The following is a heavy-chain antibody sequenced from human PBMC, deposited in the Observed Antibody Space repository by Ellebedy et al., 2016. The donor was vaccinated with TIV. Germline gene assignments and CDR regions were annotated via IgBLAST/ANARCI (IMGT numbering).Heavy chain of an antibody. J-gene: IGHJ6*02. Sequence: SETLSLXXAVSGGSISSSHWWSCVRQSAGKGLEWTGHMHYSGSTNYNPSLKSRVTISGDTSKNQFSLKLTSVTAADTAVYYCARLATEPGYFYYGMDVWGQGTTVTVSS. V-gene: IGHV4-4*02. D-gene: IGHD1-14*01. CDR2: MHYSGST. CDR1: GGSISSSHW. CDR3: ARLATEPGYFYYGMDV.